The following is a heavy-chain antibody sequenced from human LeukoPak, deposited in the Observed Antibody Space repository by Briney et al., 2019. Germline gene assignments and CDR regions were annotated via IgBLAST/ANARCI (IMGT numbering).Heavy chain of an antibody. Sequence: SCKASGGTFSSYAMHWVRQAPGKGLEWVAVISYDGSNKYYADSVKGRFTISRDNSKNTLYLQMNSLRAEDTAVYYCARDQGSLDYWGQGTLVTVSS. V-gene: IGHV3-30-3*01. J-gene: IGHJ4*02. CDR1: GGTFSSYA. D-gene: IGHD1-26*01. CDR3: ARDQGSLDY. CDR2: ISYDGSNK.